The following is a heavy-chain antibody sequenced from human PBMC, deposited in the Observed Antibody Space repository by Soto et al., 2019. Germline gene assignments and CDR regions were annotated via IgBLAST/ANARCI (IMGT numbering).Heavy chain of an antibody. V-gene: IGHV4-39*01. CDR3: ARRSDYDSSGRSLN. D-gene: IGHD3-22*01. Sequence: SETLSLTCTVSGGSISSSSYYWGWIRQPPGKGLEWIGSIYYSGSTYYNPSLKSRVTISVDTSKNQFSLKLSSVTAADTAVYYCARRSDYDSSGRSLNWGQGTLVTVSS. CDR1: GGSISSSSYY. CDR2: IYYSGST. J-gene: IGHJ4*02.